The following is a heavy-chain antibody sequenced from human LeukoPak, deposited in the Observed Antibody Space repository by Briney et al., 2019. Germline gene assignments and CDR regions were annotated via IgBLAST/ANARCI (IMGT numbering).Heavy chain of an antibody. V-gene: IGHV3-30*04. J-gene: IGHJ6*03. CDR1: GFTFSSYA. CDR2: ISYDGSNK. Sequence: GGSLRLSCAASGFTFSSYAMHWVRQAPGKGLEWVAVISYDGSNKYYADSVKGRFTISRDNAKNSLYLQMNSLRAEDTAVYYCARGVRDILSGYYTDYYFYYMDVWGKGTTVTVSS. D-gene: IGHD3-9*01. CDR3: ARGVRDILSGYYTDYYFYYMDV.